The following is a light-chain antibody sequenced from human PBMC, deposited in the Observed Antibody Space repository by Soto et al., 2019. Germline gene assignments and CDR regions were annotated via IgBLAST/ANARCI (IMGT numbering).Light chain of an antibody. CDR2: AAS. CDR3: QQSYDLPRT. J-gene: IGKJ2*01. V-gene: IGKV1-39*01. CDR1: QSVSVY. Sequence: DIQMTQSPSSLSASVGDTVTISCRANQSVSVYLNWYQQKPGTAPKPLIYAASSLQGGVPSRFSGSGSATDFALTNSSLQPEDFATYYCQQSYDLPRTFGQGTKLEIK.